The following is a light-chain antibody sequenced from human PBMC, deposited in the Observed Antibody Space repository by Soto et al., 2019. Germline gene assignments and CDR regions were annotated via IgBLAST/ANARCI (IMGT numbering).Light chain of an antibody. V-gene: IGLV2-11*01. CDR3: CSYAGPSYV. CDR1: SSDVGGYNY. J-gene: IGLJ1*01. CDR2: DVR. Sequence: QSALAQPRSVSGSPGQSVTVSCTGTSSDVGGYNYVSWYQQHPGKAPKLMIFDVRARPAGVPDRFSGSKSGNTASLTISGLQTEDEADYYCCSYAGPSYVFGAGTKLTVL.